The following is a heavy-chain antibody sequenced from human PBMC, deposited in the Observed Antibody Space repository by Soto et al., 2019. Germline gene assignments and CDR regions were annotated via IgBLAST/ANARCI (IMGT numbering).Heavy chain of an antibody. CDR1: GFTFSSYG. CDR2: ISYDGSNK. J-gene: IGHJ4*02. V-gene: IGHV3-30*18. CDR3: AKDETYCSSTSCHPRPDY. Sequence: PGGSLRLSCAASGFTFSSYGMHWVRQAPGKGLEWVAVISYDGSNKYYADSVKGRFTISRDNSKNTLYLQMNSLRAEDTAVYYCAKDETYCSSTSCHPRPDYWGQGTLVTVSS. D-gene: IGHD2-2*01.